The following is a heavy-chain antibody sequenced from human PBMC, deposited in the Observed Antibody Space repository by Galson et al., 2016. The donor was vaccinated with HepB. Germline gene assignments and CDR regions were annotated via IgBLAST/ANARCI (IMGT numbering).Heavy chain of an antibody. D-gene: IGHD3-10*01. V-gene: IGHV3-49*03. Sequence: SLRLSCAASGFTFGDYAMSWFRQAPGKGLEWVGLIRSKANGGTSEYGVSVRDRFSISSDDSKSIAYLRMNSLKTEDTAVYYCTRAPGYYGCEFDPWGQGTLVTVSS. J-gene: IGHJ5*02. CDR1: GFTFGDYA. CDR2: IRSKANGGTS. CDR3: TRAPGYYGCEFDP.